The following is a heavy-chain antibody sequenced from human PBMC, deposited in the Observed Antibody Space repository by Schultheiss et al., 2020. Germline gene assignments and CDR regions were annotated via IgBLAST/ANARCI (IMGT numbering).Heavy chain of an antibody. CDR3: GRGIAAAGPPFDY. J-gene: IGHJ4*02. CDR1: GYSFTSYW. CDR2: IYPGDSDT. V-gene: IGHV5-51*01. Sequence: GSLKISCKGSGYSFTSYWIGWVRQMPGKGLEWMGIIYPGDSDTRYSPSFQGQVTISADKSISTAYLQWSSLKASDTAMYYCGRGIAAAGPPFDYWGQGTLVTVSS. D-gene: IGHD6-13*01.